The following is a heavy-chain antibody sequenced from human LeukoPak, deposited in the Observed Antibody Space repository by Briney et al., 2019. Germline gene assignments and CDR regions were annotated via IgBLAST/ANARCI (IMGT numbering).Heavy chain of an antibody. Sequence: PGGSLRLSCAASGFTFSSYGMHWVRQAPGKGLEWVAFIRYDGSNKYYADSVKGRFTISRDNSKNTLYLQMNSLRAEDTAMYYCAKAIYYYYYMDVWGKGTTVTVSS. J-gene: IGHJ6*03. CDR3: AKAIYYYYYMDV. V-gene: IGHV3-30*02. CDR1: GFTFSSYG. CDR2: IRYDGSNK.